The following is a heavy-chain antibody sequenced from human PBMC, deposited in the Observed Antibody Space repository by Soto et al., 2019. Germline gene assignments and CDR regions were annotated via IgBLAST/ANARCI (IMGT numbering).Heavy chain of an antibody. J-gene: IGHJ4*02. D-gene: IGHD3-9*01. CDR2: ISPGDSDT. CDR3: ARNATYYDILTGYYFDY. V-gene: IGHV5-51*01. Sequence: GESLKISCKGSGYSFSSYWIAWVRQMPGKGLEWMGIISPGDSDTKYSQSFQGQVTISADKSITTAYLQWNSLKASDTAMYYCARNATYYDILTGYYFDYWGQGTPVTGS. CDR1: GYSFSSYW.